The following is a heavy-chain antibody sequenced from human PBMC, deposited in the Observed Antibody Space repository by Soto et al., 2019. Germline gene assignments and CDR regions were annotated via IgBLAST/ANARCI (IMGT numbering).Heavy chain of an antibody. D-gene: IGHD3-22*01. CDR1: GDTFSSYA. CDR3: ARDRSGYRSRASPMDV. CDR2: IIPIFGTA. Sequence: QVQLVQSGAEVKKPGSSVKVSCKASGDTFSSYAISWVRQAPGQGLEWMGGIIPIFGTANYAQKFQGRVTITADESTSTAYMELSSLRSEETAVYYCARDRSGYRSRASPMDVWGQGTTVSVSS. J-gene: IGHJ6*02. V-gene: IGHV1-69*01.